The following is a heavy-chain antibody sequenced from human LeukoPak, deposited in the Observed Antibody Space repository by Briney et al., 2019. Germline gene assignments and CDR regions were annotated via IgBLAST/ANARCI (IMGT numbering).Heavy chain of an antibody. J-gene: IGHJ4*02. V-gene: IGHV4-59*01. CDR2: VYYSGST. CDR3: ARGRAPGY. CDR1: GGSISSYY. Sequence: PAETLSLTCIVSGGSISSYYWSWIRQPPGKGLEWIGYVYYSGSTSYNPSLKSRVTISLDTSKNQFSLRLSSVPAADTALYYCARGRAPGYWGQGTLVTVSS.